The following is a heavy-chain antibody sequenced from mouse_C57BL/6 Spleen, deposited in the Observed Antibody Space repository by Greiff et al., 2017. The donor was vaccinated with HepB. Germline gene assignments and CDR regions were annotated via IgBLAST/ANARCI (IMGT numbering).Heavy chain of an antibody. CDR3: AKLRFFTSVVAKGYYFDD. J-gene: IGHJ2*01. V-gene: IGHV2-3*01. CDR1: GFSLTSYG. CDR2: IWGDGST. D-gene: IGHD1-1*01. Sequence: VQLQQSGPGLVAPSQSLSITCTVSGFSLTSYGVSWVRQPPGKGLEWLGVIWGDGSTNYHSALISRLSISKDNSKSQVFLKLNSLQTDDTATYYCAKLRFFTSVVAKGYYFDDWGQGTTLTVSS.